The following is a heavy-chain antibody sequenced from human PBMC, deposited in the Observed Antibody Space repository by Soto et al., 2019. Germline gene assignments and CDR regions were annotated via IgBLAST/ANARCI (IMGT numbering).Heavy chain of an antibody. J-gene: IGHJ4*02. CDR1: GGSITSSSFY. CDR2: IYYRGIT. Sequence: QVQLQESGPGLVKPSETLSLTCTVSGGSITSSSFYLGWIRQPPGNALEWIGSIYYRGITCCNPSLKSRVSLSVDTSKNQFPLKVSSVPAADTAVYYCARLPTSRRQLVLVYLDYWGQGTLATVSS. D-gene: IGHD6-13*01. V-gene: IGHV4-39*01. CDR3: ARLPTSRRQLVLVYLDY.